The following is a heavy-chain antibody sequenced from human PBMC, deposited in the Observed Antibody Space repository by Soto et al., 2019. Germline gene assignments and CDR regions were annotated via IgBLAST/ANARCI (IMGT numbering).Heavy chain of an antibody. CDR1: GFTFSGYG. J-gene: IGHJ3*02. CDR3: AKLWVNYYGSGSYYDAFDI. D-gene: IGHD3-10*01. Sequence: GGSLRLSCAASGFTFSGYGMHWVRQAPGKGLEWVAVISYDGSNKYYADSVKGRFTISRDNSKNTLYLQMNSLRAEDTAVYYCAKLWVNYYGSGSYYDAFDIWGQGTMVTVSS. V-gene: IGHV3-30*18. CDR2: ISYDGSNK.